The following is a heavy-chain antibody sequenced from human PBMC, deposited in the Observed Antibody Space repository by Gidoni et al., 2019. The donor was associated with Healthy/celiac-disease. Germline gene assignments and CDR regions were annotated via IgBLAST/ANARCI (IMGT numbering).Heavy chain of an antibody. CDR2: IWYDGSNK. Sequence: QVQLVESGGGVVQPGRSLRLACAASGFTFSSYGMHWVRQAPGKGLEWVAVIWYDGSNKYYADSVKGRFTISRDNSKNTLYLQMNSLRAEDTAVYYCARGAVFLLDYWGQGTLVTVSS. V-gene: IGHV3-33*01. CDR3: ARGAVFLLDY. CDR1: GFTFSSYG. J-gene: IGHJ4*02. D-gene: IGHD1-26*01.